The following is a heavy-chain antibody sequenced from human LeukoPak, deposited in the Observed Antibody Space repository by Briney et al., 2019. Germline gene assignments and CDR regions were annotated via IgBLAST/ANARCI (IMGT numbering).Heavy chain of an antibody. D-gene: IGHD3-10*01. CDR2: ISNTGSTI. CDR1: GFSFRSHE. CDR3: ARVSGDYYYYYMDV. V-gene: IGHV3-48*03. Sequence: PGGSLRLSCVASGFSFRSHEMNWVRQAPGKGLEWVSHISNTGSTIYYADSVKGRFTISRDNARNSLFLQMNSLRAEDTAVYYCARVSGDYYYYYMDVWGKGTTVTVSS. J-gene: IGHJ6*03.